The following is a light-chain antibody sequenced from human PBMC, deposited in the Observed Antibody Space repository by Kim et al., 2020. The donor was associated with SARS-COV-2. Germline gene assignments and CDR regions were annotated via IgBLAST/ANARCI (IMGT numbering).Light chain of an antibody. CDR1: QNIGTY. CDR2: GAT. J-gene: IGKJ5*01. V-gene: IGKV1-39*01. Sequence: DTQLTQFPSSLSASLGDTVTITCRASQNIGTYLNWYQQKPGQAPKLLIHGATSLQSGVPSWFSGRGSGTTFALTIGSLQPEDFGTYYCQQSYSVPITFGQGTRLEIK. CDR3: QQSYSVPIT.